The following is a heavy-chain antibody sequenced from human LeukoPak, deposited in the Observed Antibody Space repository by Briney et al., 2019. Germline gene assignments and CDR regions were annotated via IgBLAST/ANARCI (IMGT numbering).Heavy chain of an antibody. CDR3: ARASFQRWLQLGGD. CDR2: ISSSSSTI. CDR1: GFSFSGYS. J-gene: IGHJ4*02. D-gene: IGHD5-24*01. Sequence: PGGSLRLSCAASGFSFSGYSMNWVRQAPGKGLEWVSYISSSSSTIYYADSVKGRFTISRDNAKNSLYLQMNSLRDEDTAVYYCARASFQRWLQLGGDWGQGTLVTVSS. V-gene: IGHV3-48*02.